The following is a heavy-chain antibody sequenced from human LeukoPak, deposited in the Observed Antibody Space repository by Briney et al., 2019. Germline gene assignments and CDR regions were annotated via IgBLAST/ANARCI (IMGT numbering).Heavy chain of an antibody. CDR1: GYTFTSYG. J-gene: IGHJ4*02. Sequence: ASVKVSCKTSGYTFTSYGIVWVRQAPGQGLEWMGWITTYNGSTNYAQKIQDRVTMTTDTSTSTAYMELRSLRSVDTAVYYCARTYIADSGGYSAFDYWGQGTLVTVSS. CDR3: ARTYIADSGGYSAFDY. V-gene: IGHV1-18*01. D-gene: IGHD1-26*01. CDR2: ITTYNGST.